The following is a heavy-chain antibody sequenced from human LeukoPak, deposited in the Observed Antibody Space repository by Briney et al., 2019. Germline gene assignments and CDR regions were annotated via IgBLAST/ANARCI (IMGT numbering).Heavy chain of an antibody. V-gene: IGHV3-30*18. CDR3: AKDSVESGDSPFGP. D-gene: IGHD4-17*01. J-gene: IGHJ5*02. Sequence: GGSLRLSCAASGCTFSSYGMHWVRQAPGKGLEWVAVISYDGSNKYYADSVKGRFTLSRDNSKNTLYLQMNSLRAEDTAVYYCAKDSVESGDSPFGPWGQGTLVTASS. CDR2: ISYDGSNK. CDR1: GCTFSSYG.